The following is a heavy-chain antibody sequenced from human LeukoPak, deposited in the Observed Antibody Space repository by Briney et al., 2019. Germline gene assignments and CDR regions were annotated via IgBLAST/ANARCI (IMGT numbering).Heavy chain of an antibody. CDR3: ARDKAAYCSGGSCYYYYGMDV. CDR1: GGSISSYY. Sequence: SETLSLTCTVSGGSISSYYWSWIRQPPGEGLEWIGYIYYIGSTNYNPSLKSRVTISVDTSKTQFSLKLSSVAAADTAVYYCARDKAAYCSGGSCYYYYGMDVWGQGTTVTVSS. V-gene: IGHV4-59*01. J-gene: IGHJ6*02. CDR2: IYYIGST. D-gene: IGHD2-15*01.